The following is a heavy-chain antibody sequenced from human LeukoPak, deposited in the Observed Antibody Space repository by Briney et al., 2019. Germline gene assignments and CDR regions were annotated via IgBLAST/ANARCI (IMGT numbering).Heavy chain of an antibody. V-gene: IGHV3-7*01. CDR2: IKQDGSEK. J-gene: IGHJ6*03. Sequence: AGGSLRLSCAASGFIFSSYEMHWVRQAPGKGLEWVANIKQDGSEKYYVDSVKGRFTISRDNAKNSLYLQMNSLRAEDTAVYYCARVNVGSYYYYYYYYYMDVWGKGTTVTISS. D-gene: IGHD3-10*01. CDR3: ARVNVGSYYYYYYYYYMDV. CDR1: GFIFSSYE.